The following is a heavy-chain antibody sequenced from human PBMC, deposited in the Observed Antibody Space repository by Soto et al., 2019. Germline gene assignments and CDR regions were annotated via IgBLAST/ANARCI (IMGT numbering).Heavy chain of an antibody. CDR3: ARGEATIFGVVTYYYYGMDV. J-gene: IGHJ6*02. CDR2: ISAYNGNT. D-gene: IGHD3-3*01. V-gene: IGHV1-18*01. CDR1: GYTFTSYG. Sequence: WASVKVSCKASGYTFTSYGISWVRQAPGQGLEWMGWISAYNGNTNYAQKLQGRVTMTTDTSTSTAYMELRSLRSDDTAVYYCARGEATIFGVVTYYYYGMDVWGQGTTVTVSS.